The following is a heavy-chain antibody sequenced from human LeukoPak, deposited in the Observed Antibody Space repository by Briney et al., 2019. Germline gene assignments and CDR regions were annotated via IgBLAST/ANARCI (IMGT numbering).Heavy chain of an antibody. J-gene: IGHJ4*02. CDR3: ARLIYDSSGYYYSGRYFDY. Sequence: SETLSLTCTVSGGSISSSYWGWIGQPPGKGREGIGYIYYSGSTNYNPSLKSRVTISVDTSKNQFSLKLSSVTAADTAVYYCARLIYDSSGYYYSGRYFDYWGQGTLVTVSS. CDR2: IYYSGST. V-gene: IGHV4-59*01. CDR1: GGSISSSY. D-gene: IGHD3-22*01.